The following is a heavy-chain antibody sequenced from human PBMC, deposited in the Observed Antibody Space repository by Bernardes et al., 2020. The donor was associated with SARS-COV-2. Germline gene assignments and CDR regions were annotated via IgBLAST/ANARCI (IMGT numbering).Heavy chain of an antibody. CDR3: AALYSGYDLAKIGDYFDY. CDR1: GFTFTSSA. CDR2: IVVGSGNT. J-gene: IGHJ4*02. D-gene: IGHD5-12*01. V-gene: IGHV1-58*01. Sequence: SVKVSCKASGFTFTSSAVQWVRQARGQRLEWIGWIVVGSGNTNYAQKFQERVTITRDMSTSTAYMELSSLRSEDTAVYYCAALYSGYDLAKIGDYFDYWGQGTLVTVSS.